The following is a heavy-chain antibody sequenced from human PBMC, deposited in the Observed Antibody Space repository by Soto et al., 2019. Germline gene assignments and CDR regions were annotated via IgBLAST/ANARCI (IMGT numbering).Heavy chain of an antibody. Sequence: QVQLVQSGTEVKKPGASVKVSCKASGYTFSSYGISWVRQAPGQELEWMGWISAYNDDTNYAQILQGRVTLTTDTSTSTAYMELRSLRSDDTAVYYCARERRDAYNLFYGMDVWGQGTTVTVSS. CDR2: ISAYNDDT. J-gene: IGHJ6*02. CDR3: ARERRDAYNLFYGMDV. D-gene: IGHD1-1*01. V-gene: IGHV1-18*01. CDR1: GYTFSSYG.